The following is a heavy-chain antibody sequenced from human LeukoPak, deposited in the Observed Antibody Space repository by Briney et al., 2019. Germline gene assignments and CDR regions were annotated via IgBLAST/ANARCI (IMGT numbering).Heavy chain of an antibody. CDR3: ARAATTSITIFGIGAFDI. D-gene: IGHD3-3*01. V-gene: IGHV3-11*01. CDR1: GFTLRDY. CDR2: VSTGGSSI. Sequence: PGGSLRLSCVASGFTLRDYMSWIRQAPGKGLEWISCVSTGGSSIYYADSVKGRFTISRGNTRNSLYLQMDSLRAEDTAVYYCARAATTSITIFGIGAFDIWGQGTMVTVSS. J-gene: IGHJ3*02.